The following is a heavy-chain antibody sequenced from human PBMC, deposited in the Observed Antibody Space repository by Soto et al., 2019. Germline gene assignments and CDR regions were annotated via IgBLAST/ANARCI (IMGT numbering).Heavy chain of an antibody. CDR2: IYYSGST. V-gene: IGHV4-59*01. Sequence: PSETLSLTCTVSGDSINTYFWSWIRQSPGKRLEWIGYIYYSGSTNYNPSLKSRVTISVDTSKNQFSLKLSSVTAADTAVYYCARALYSYGPKFDPWGQGTLVTVSS. CDR1: GDSINTYF. CDR3: ARALYSYGPKFDP. D-gene: IGHD5-18*01. J-gene: IGHJ5*02.